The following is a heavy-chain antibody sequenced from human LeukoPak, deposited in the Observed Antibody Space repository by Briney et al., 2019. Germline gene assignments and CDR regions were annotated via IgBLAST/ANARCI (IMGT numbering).Heavy chain of an antibody. D-gene: IGHD6-19*01. CDR2: IYYSGST. Sequence: SETLSLTCTVSGGSISSYYWSWIRQPPGKGLEWIGYIYYSGSTNYNPFLKSRVTISIDTSKNQFSLNLSSVTAADTAVYYCARSERYSSGWYFYFDYWGQGTLVTVSS. J-gene: IGHJ4*02. CDR3: ARSERYSSGWYFYFDY. V-gene: IGHV4-59*01. CDR1: GGSISSYY.